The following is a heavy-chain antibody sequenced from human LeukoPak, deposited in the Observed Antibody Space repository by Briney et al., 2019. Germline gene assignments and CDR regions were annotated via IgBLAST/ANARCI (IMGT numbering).Heavy chain of an antibody. J-gene: IGHJ4*02. CDR2: IYYSGTT. CDR3: AGYSSGWSSGGGY. Sequence: SETLSLTCTVSGGSISSLTYYWGWIRQPPGKGLEWIASIYYSGTTYYSPSLESRVTISVNRSNNQFSLRLTSVTAADTAVYFCAGYSSGWSSGGGYWGQGTLVTVSS. V-gene: IGHV4-39*01. CDR1: GGSISSLTYY. D-gene: IGHD6-19*01.